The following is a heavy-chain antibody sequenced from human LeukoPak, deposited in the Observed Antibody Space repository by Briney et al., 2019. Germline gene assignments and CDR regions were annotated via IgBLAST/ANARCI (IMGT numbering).Heavy chain of an antibody. Sequence: GGSLRLSCAASGFTFSTYWMHWVRQAPGKGLVWVSRISSDGRNTIYADSVTGRFTISRDSANNTLFLQMNSLRGDDTAVYYCAREWALTGAYYMDVWGKGTTVTVSS. D-gene: IGHD7-27*01. CDR3: AREWALTGAYYMDV. CDR1: GFTFSTYW. CDR2: ISSDGRNT. V-gene: IGHV3-74*01. J-gene: IGHJ6*03.